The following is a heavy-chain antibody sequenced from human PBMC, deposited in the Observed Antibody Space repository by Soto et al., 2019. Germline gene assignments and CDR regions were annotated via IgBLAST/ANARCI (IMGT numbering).Heavy chain of an antibody. Sequence: GGSLRLSCAASGFTFSSYAMSWVRQAPGKGLEWVSAISGSGGSTYYADSVKGRFTISRDNSKNTLYLQMNSLGAEETAVYYCAKRQGGGSGYAGNVFDYWGQGTLVTVSS. V-gene: IGHV3-23*01. CDR2: ISGSGGST. D-gene: IGHD3-22*01. CDR1: GFTFSSYA. CDR3: AKRQGGGSGYAGNVFDY. J-gene: IGHJ4*02.